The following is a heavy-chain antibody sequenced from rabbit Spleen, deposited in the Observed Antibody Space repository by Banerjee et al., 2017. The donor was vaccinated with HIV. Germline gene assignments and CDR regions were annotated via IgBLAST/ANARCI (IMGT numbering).Heavy chain of an antibody. V-gene: IGHV1S40*01. D-gene: IGHD8-1*01. CDR1: GFSLSSSYY. J-gene: IGHJ6*01. CDR2: VWPSSGST. Sequence: QSLEESGGDLVKPGGTLTLTCTVSGFSLSSSYYMSWVRQAPGKGLEWIACVWPSSGSTYYASWAKGRFTCSKTSSTTVTLQMTRLTAADTATYFCARDSGSSFSSYGMDLWGPGTLVTVS. CDR3: ARDSGSSFSSYGMDL.